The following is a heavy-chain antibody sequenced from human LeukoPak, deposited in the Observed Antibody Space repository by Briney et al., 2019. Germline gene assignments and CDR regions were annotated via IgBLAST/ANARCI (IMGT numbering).Heavy chain of an antibody. Sequence: SVKVSCKASGGTFSSYAISWVRQAPGQGLEWMGRIIPILGIANYAQKFQGRVTITADKSTSTAYMELSSLRSEDTAVYYCATMPAAIGLYDYYYGMDVWGQGTTVTVSS. J-gene: IGHJ6*02. D-gene: IGHD2-2*02. CDR3: ATMPAAIGLYDYYYGMDV. V-gene: IGHV1-69*04. CDR1: GGTFSSYA. CDR2: IIPILGIA.